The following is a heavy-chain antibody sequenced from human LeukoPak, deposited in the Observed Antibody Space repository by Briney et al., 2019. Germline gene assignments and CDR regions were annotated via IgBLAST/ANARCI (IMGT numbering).Heavy chain of an antibody. CDR2: IRSQANSYAT. V-gene: IGHV3-73*01. CDR3: LSLDYDILTGSPQG. Sequence: GGSLRLSCAASGFKFSASSIHWVRQASGKGLEWVGRIRSQANSYATAYAASVKGRFTISRDDSDNTAYLQMSSLTTEDTAVYYCLSLDYDILTGSPQGWGQGTLVTVSS. D-gene: IGHD3-9*01. J-gene: IGHJ4*02. CDR1: GFKFSASS.